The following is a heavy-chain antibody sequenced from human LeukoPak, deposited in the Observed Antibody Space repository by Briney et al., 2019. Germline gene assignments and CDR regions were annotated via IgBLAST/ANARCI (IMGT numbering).Heavy chain of an antibody. J-gene: IGHJ4*02. CDR1: GGTFISYA. Sequence: SVKVSCKASGGTFISYAISWVRQAPGQGLEWMGGIIPIFGTANYAQKFQGRVTITADESTSTAYMELSSLRSEDTAVYYCARGYGSGSYQEFDYWGQGTLVTVSS. D-gene: IGHD3-10*01. CDR3: ARGYGSGSYQEFDY. V-gene: IGHV1-69*13. CDR2: IIPIFGTA.